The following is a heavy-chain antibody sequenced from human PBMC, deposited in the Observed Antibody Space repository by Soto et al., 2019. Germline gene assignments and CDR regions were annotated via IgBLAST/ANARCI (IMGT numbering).Heavy chain of an antibody. CDR3: AREQSRFDP. CDR2: IYYSGST. CDR1: GGSISSYY. D-gene: IGHD6-6*01. Sequence: SETLSLTCTVSGGSISSYYWSWIRQPPGKGLEWIGYIYYSGSTNYNPSLKSRVTTSVDTSKNQFSLKLSSVTAAGTAVYYCAREQSRFDPWGQGTLVTVSS. J-gene: IGHJ5*02. V-gene: IGHV4-59*01.